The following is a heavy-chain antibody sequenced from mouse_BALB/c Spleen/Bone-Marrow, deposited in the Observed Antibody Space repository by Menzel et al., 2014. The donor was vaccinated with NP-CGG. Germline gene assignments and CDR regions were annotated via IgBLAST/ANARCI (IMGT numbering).Heavy chain of an antibody. Sequence: QVTLKVSGPGILQPSQTLSLTCSFSGFSLSTSGMGVSWIRQPSGKGLEWLAHIYWDDVKRYNPSLKSRLTISKDTSRNQVFLKITSVDTADTATYYCARRYYYGSSPFAYWGQGTLVTVSA. J-gene: IGHJ3*01. CDR1: GFSLSTSGMG. CDR3: ARRYYYGSSPFAY. D-gene: IGHD1-1*01. CDR2: IYWDDVK. V-gene: IGHV8-12*01.